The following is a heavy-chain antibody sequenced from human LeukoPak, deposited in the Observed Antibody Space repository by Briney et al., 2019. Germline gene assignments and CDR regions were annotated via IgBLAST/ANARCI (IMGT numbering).Heavy chain of an antibody. J-gene: IGHJ4*02. D-gene: IGHD2-15*01. CDR2: ISYDGSNK. V-gene: IGHV3-30*04. Sequence: GGSLRLSCAASGFTFSSYAMHWVRQAPGKGLEWVAVISYDGSNKYYADSVKGRFTISRDNSKNTLYLQMNSLRAEDTAVYYCAKAGAVVVVVAKFFDYWGQGTLVTVSS. CDR1: GFTFSSYA. CDR3: AKAGAVVVVVAKFFDY.